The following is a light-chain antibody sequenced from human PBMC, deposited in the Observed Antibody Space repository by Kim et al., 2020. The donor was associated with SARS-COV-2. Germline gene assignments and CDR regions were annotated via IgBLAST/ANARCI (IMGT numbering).Light chain of an antibody. J-gene: IGKJ4*01. CDR3: QQTDSFPIT. V-gene: IGKV1D-12*01. CDR2: GAS. Sequence: DIQMTQSPSSLSASVGDRVTITCRASQDIRRWLAWYQQKPGKAPKFLIYGASTLQSGVPSRFSGSGSGTDFTLTINSLQPDDFATYYCQQTDSFPITFGGGTKVDIK. CDR1: QDIRRW.